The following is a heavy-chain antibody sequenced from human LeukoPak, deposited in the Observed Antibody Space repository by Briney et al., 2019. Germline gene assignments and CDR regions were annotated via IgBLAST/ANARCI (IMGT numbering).Heavy chain of an antibody. D-gene: IGHD6-13*01. CDR2: IIPTFGTA. V-gene: IGHV1-69*06. Sequence: ASVTVSCKASGGTFSSYAISWVRQAPGQGLEWMGGIIPTFGTANYAQKFQGRVTITADKSTSTAYMELSSLRSEDTAVYYCARVGRGIAAAFDYWGQGTLVTVSS. CDR1: GGTFSSYA. CDR3: ARVGRGIAAAFDY. J-gene: IGHJ4*02.